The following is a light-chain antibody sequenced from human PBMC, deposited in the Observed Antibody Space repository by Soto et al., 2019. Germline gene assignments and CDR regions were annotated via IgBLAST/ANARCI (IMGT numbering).Light chain of an antibody. CDR1: SSDVADYNF. CDR2: EVS. J-gene: IGLJ1*01. CDR3: SANVDINNPLYV. V-gene: IGLV2-8*01. Sequence: QSALTQPPSASGSPGQSVTISCTGTSSDVADYNFVSWYQQHPGKAPKLIIYEVSKRPSGVPDRFSGSKSANTASLTVSGLQPEDEADYYCSANVDINNPLYVFGSGTKVTVL.